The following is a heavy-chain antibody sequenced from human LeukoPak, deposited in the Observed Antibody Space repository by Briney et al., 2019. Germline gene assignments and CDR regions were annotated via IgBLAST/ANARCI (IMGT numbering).Heavy chain of an antibody. J-gene: IGHJ3*02. CDR2: MSGSGGRT. Sequence: GGSLRLSCAASGFTFSTYVMNWVRQAPGKGLERVSAMSGSGGRTYYADSVKGRFTISRDNSKNTLYLQMNSLRAEDTAFYYCAKDGGYIVAPITNGFDIWGQGTLVTVSS. D-gene: IGHD5-12*01. V-gene: IGHV3-23*01. CDR1: GFTFSTYV. CDR3: AKDGGYIVAPITNGFDI.